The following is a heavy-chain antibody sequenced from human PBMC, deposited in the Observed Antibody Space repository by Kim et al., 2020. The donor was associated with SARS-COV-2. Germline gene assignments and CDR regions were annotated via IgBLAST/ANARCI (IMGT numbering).Heavy chain of an antibody. V-gene: IGHV1-18*04. CDR3: ARDILPDRVTAATLGGY. Sequence: ASVKVSCKASGYTFTSYGFSWVRQAPGQGLEWMGWITAYNGNRNYAQNLQGRLTMTTDTSTNTAYMELRSLRSDDTAVYYCARDILPDRVTAATLGGYWSQGTLVTVSS. D-gene: IGHD6-13*01. J-gene: IGHJ4*02. CDR1: GYTFTSYG. CDR2: ITAYNGNR.